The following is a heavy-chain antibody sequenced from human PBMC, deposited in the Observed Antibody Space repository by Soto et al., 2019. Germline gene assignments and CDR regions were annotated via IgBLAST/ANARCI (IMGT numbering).Heavy chain of an antibody. CDR2: SSSSSSYI. V-gene: IGHV3-21*01. Sequence: EVQLVESGGGLVKPGGSLRLSCAASGFTFSSYSMNWVRQAPGKGLEWVSSSSSSSSYIYYADSVKGRFTISRDNAKNSLYLQMNSLRAEDTAVYYCARDVSSGWDFDYWGQGTLVTVSS. D-gene: IGHD6-19*01. CDR1: GFTFSSYS. CDR3: ARDVSSGWDFDY. J-gene: IGHJ4*02.